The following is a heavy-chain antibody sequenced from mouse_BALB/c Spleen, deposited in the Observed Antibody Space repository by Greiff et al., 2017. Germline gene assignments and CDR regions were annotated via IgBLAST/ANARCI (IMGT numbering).Heavy chain of an antibody. V-gene: IGHV14-3*02. CDR2: IDPANGNT. Sequence: EVQLQQSGAELVKPGASVKLSCTASGFNIKDTYMHWVKQRPEQGLEWIGRIDPANGNTKYDPKFQGKATITADPSSNTAYLQLSSLTSEDTAVYYCALLWYPVYFDYWGQGTTRTVSS. CDR1: GFNIKDTY. CDR3: ALLWYPVYFDY. D-gene: IGHD2-10*01. J-gene: IGHJ2*01.